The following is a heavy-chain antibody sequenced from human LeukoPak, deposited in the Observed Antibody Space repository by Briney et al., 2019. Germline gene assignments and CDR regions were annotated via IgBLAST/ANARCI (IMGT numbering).Heavy chain of an antibody. J-gene: IGHJ4*02. Sequence: ASVKVSCKASGGTFSSYTISWVRQAPGQGLEWMGRIIPILGIANYAQKFQGRVTITADKSTSTAYMELSSLRSEDTAVCYCAVLGGVGATYFDYWGQGTLVTVSS. CDR3: AVLGGVGATYFDY. V-gene: IGHV1-69*02. D-gene: IGHD1-26*01. CDR2: IIPILGIA. CDR1: GGTFSSYT.